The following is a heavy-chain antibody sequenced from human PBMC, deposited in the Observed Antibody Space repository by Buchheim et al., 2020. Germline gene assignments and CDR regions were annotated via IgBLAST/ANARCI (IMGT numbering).Heavy chain of an antibody. Sequence: QVQLQESGPGLVKPSQTLSLTCTVSGGSISSGGYYWSWIRQHPGKGLEWIGYIYYSGSTYHNPSLKSRVTISVDTAKNQFSLKLSSVTAADTAVYYCAGRLYCSSTSCYSGGYYGMDVWGQGTT. D-gene: IGHD2-2*02. V-gene: IGHV4-31*03. CDR2: IYYSGST. J-gene: IGHJ6*02. CDR1: GGSISSGGYY. CDR3: AGRLYCSSTSCYSGGYYGMDV.